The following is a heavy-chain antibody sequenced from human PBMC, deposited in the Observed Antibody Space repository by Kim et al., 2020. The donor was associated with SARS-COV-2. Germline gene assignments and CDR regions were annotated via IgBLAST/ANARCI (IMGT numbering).Heavy chain of an antibody. J-gene: IGHJ6*02. CDR2: IIPIFGTA. V-gene: IGHV1-69*13. CDR1: GGTFSSYA. D-gene: IGHD2-15*01. CDR3: ARGGKLKPGYSYGPYCSGGSCYGMDV. Sequence: SVKVSCKASGGTFSSYAISWVRQAPGQGLEWMGGIIPIFGTANYAQKFQGRVTITADESTSTAYMELSSLRSEDTAVYYCARGGKLKPGYSYGPYCSGGSCYGMDVWGQGTTVTVSS.